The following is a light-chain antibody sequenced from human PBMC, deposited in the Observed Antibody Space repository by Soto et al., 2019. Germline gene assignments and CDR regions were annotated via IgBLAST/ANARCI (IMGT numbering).Light chain of an antibody. CDR2: DAS. V-gene: IGKV3-11*01. CDR1: QSVSSY. Sequence: EIVLTQSPATLSLSPGDRATLSCRASQSVSSYLAWYQQKPGQAPRLLIYDASNRATGIPARFSGSGSGTEFTLTINSLQSEDSAVYYCQQHNQWPITFGQGTRLEIK. J-gene: IGKJ5*01. CDR3: QQHNQWPIT.